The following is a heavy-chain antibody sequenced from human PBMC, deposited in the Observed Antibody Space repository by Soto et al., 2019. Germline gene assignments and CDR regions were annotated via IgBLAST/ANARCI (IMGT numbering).Heavy chain of an antibody. J-gene: IGHJ5*02. CDR3: ARDRSTYGGGGTGEVKENWFDP. D-gene: IGHD2-8*01. CDR1: GGSISHYY. V-gene: IGHV4-59*01. Sequence: LSLTCTVSGGSISHYYRSWIRQSPGKGLERIGYAYYSGSTDYNPSLESRVTMSVDTSKNQVSLKLNSVTTADTAVYYCARDRSTYGGGGTGEVKENWFDPWGPGTLVTVSS. CDR2: AYYSGST.